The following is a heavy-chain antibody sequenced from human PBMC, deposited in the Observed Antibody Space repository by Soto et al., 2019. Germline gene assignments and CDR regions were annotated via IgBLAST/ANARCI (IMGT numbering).Heavy chain of an antibody. CDR2: IIPIFGTA. Sequence: SVKDSCKASGGTFSSYAISWVRQAPGQGLEWMGGIIPIFGTANYAQKFQGRVTITADESTSTAYMELSSMRSEDTAVYYCARVWSQRIAADGPPGHNWFDPWGQGNLVTVSS. CDR1: GGTFSSYA. CDR3: ARVWSQRIAADGPPGHNWFDP. J-gene: IGHJ5*02. D-gene: IGHD6-13*01. V-gene: IGHV1-69*13.